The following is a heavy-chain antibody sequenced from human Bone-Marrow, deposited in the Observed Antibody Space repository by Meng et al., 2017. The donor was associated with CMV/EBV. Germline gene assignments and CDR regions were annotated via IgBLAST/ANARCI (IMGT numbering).Heavy chain of an antibody. D-gene: IGHD6-13*01. CDR2: ISASADST. V-gene: IGHV3-23*01. Sequence: GESLKISCAASGFNFSSYAMSWVRQAPGKGLEWVSTISASADSTYYADSVKGRFTISRDNSKNRLYLHIDRLRAEDTAVYYCTRDFRGSGSSWYIPGGYWGQGTLVTVSS. CDR1: GFNFSSYA. J-gene: IGHJ4*02. CDR3: TRDFRGSGSSWYIPGGY.